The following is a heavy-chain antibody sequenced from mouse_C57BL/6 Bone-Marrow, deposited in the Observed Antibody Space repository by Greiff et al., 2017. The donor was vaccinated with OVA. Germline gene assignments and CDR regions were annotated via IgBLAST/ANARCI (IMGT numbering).Heavy chain of an antibody. CDR3: ARHDYDGGYFDV. Sequence: EVKVVESGGDLVKPGGSLKLSCAASGFTFSSYGMSWVRQTPDKRLEWVATISSGGSYTYYPDSVKGRFTISRDNAKNTLYLQMSSLKSEDTAMYYCARHDYDGGYFDVWGTGTTVTVSS. J-gene: IGHJ1*03. CDR2: ISSGGSYT. V-gene: IGHV5-6*01. D-gene: IGHD2-4*01. CDR1: GFTFSSYG.